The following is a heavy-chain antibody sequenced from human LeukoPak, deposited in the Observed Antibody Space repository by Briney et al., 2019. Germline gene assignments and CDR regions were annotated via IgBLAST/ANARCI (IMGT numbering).Heavy chain of an antibody. CDR3: ARVLYGYDRSGYPFDY. D-gene: IGHD3-22*01. Sequence: ASVKVSCKASGYTFTGYYMHWVRQAPGQGLEWMGWINPNSGGTNYAQKFQGRVTMTRDTSISTAYMELSRLRSDDTAVYYCARVLYGYDRSGYPFDYWGQGTLVTVSS. CDR1: GYTFTGYY. CDR2: INPNSGGT. V-gene: IGHV1-2*02. J-gene: IGHJ4*02.